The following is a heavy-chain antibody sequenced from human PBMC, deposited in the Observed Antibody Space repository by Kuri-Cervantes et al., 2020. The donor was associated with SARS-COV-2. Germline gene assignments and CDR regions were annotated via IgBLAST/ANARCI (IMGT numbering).Heavy chain of an antibody. CDR3: ARSYDHYDYVRGSYRYTGRVGYFDY. Sequence: GGSLRLSCAASGFTFSSYAMSWVRQAPGKGLEWVSAISGSGDNTYYADSVKGRLIISRDNSKNTLYLQMNSLRAEDTAAYYCARSYDHYDYVRGSYRYTGRVGYFDYWGQGTLVTVSS. CDR1: GFTFSSYA. CDR2: ISGSGDNT. D-gene: IGHD3-16*02. J-gene: IGHJ4*02. V-gene: IGHV3-23*01.